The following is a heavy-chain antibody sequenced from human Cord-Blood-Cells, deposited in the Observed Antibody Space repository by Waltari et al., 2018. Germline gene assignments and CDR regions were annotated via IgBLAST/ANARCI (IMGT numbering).Heavy chain of an antibody. CDR1: GFAFSSYE. CDR3: ARGGGLHWYFDL. CDR2: ISSSGSTI. J-gene: IGHJ2*01. Sequence: EVQLVESGGGWVQHGGSLRLSCAASGFAFSSYEVTWVRQAPGKGLEWVSYISSSGSTIYYADSVKGRFTISRDNAKNSLYLQMNSLRAEDTAVYYCARGGGLHWYFDLWGRGTLVTVSS. V-gene: IGHV3-48*03.